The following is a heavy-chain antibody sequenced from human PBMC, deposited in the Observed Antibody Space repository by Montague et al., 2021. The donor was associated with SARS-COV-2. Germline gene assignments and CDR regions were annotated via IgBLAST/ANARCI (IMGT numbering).Heavy chain of an antibody. CDR1: GFTFRSRY. V-gene: IGHV3-7*01. Sequence: SLRLSCAASGFTFRSRYMTWVRQAPGKGLEWVANINHDGSEKFYXDSXEGRFTISRDNAKNSVYLRMNSLRAEDTAVYYCARDEDITTAGGELLDYWGQGTLVAVSS. CDR2: INHDGSEK. D-gene: IGHD3-16*01. J-gene: IGHJ4*02. CDR3: ARDEDITTAGGELLDY.